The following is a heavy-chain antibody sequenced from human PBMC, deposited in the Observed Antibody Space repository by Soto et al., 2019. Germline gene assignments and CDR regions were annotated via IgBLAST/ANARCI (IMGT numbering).Heavy chain of an antibody. CDR1: GGSISNYY. CDR3: ASGGDWFDP. Sequence: PSETLSLTCTVSGGSISNYYGTWVRQSPEKGLEWIGYMYYNGNINYNPSLKSRVTISIDTSKNQFSLTLKSVTAADPAVYYCASGGDWFDPWGQGVLVTVSS. D-gene: IGHD3-16*01. V-gene: IGHV4-59*01. J-gene: IGHJ5*02. CDR2: MYYNGNI.